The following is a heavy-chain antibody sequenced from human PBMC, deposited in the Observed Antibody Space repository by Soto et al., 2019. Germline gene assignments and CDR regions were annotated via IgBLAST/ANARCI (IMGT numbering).Heavy chain of an antibody. D-gene: IGHD1-26*01. V-gene: IGHV4-30-2*01. Sequence: SETLSLTCAVSGGSISSGGYSWSWIRQPPGKGLEWIGYIYHSGSTYYNPSLKSRVTISVDRSKNQFSLKLSSVAAADTAVYYCARGGLLTIDYWGQGTLVTVSS. CDR3: ARGGLLTIDY. CDR1: GGSISSGGYS. CDR2: IYHSGST. J-gene: IGHJ4*02.